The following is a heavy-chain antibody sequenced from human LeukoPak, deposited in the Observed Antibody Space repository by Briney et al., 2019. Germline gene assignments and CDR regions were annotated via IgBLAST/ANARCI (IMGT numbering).Heavy chain of an antibody. CDR2: INPSGGST. CDR3: ARDLGYYGSGSSSSRDY. CDR1: GYTFTSYY. J-gene: IGHJ4*02. D-gene: IGHD3-10*01. Sequence: GASVKVSCKASGYTFTSYYMHWVRQAPGQGLEWMGIINPSGGSTSYAQKFQGRVTMTRDTSTSTVYMELSSLRSEDTAVYYCARDLGYYGSGSSSSRDYWGQGTLVTVSS. V-gene: IGHV1-46*01.